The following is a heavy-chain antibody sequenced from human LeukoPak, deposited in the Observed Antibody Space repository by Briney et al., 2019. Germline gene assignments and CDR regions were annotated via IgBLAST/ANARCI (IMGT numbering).Heavy chain of an antibody. CDR2: INQDGSVK. CDR3: TRDFVF. D-gene: IGHD3-3*01. J-gene: IGHJ4*02. Sequence: GGSLRLSCAASGFAFSTYWMDWVSQAPGKGLEWVGNINQDGSVKHYVDSVRGRFTTSRDNARNSVYLQMSALRVEDTAVYYCTRDFVFWGQGSLVTASS. V-gene: IGHV3-7*01. CDR1: GFAFSTYW.